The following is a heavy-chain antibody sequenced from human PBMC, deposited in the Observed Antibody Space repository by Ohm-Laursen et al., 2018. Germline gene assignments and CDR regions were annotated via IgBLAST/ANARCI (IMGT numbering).Heavy chain of an antibody. V-gene: IGHV3-21*04. CDR3: ASTLGIAAPGDY. D-gene: IGHD6-13*01. J-gene: IGHJ4*02. CDR2: ISSSGSTI. Sequence: GSLRLSCAASGFTFSSYSMNWVRQAPGKGLEWVSAISSSGSTIYYADSVKGRFTISRDNAKNSLYLQMNSLRAEDTAVYYCASTLGIAAPGDYWGQGTLVTVSS. CDR1: GFTFSSYS.